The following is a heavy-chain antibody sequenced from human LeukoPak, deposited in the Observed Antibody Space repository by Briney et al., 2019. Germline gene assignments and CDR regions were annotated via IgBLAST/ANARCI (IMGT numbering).Heavy chain of an antibody. CDR1: GGSISSYY. Sequence: SETLSLTCTVSGGSISSYYWSWIRQPPGKGLEWIGYIYYSGSTYYNPSLKSRVTISVDTSKNQFSLKLSSVTAADTAVYYCARHFKFFGVVMYFDYWGQGTLVTVSS. D-gene: IGHD3-3*01. V-gene: IGHV4-59*08. J-gene: IGHJ4*02. CDR2: IYYSGST. CDR3: ARHFKFFGVVMYFDY.